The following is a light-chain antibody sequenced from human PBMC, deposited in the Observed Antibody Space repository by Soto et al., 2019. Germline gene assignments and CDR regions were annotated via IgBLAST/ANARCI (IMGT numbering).Light chain of an antibody. CDR3: QQYDSSPRT. J-gene: IGKJ1*01. CDR2: GAS. CDR1: QSVSSY. V-gene: IGKV3-20*01. Sequence: EVVLTQSPGTLSLSPGERATLSCRASQSVSSYLAWYQQMPGQAPRLLIYGASNRATGIPDRFSGSGSGTDFTLTIRRLEPEDFAVYYCQQYDSSPRTFGQGTRWIS.